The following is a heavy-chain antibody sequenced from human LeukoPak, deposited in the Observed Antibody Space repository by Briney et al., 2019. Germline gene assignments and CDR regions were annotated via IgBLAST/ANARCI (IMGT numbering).Heavy chain of an antibody. CDR3: ARVTIFGEFQH. CDR2: INPSGGST. CDR1: GYTFTIYY. D-gene: IGHD3-3*01. V-gene: IGHV1-46*01. J-gene: IGHJ1*01. Sequence: ASVKVSCKASGYTFTIYYMHWVRQAPGQGLEWMGIINPSGGSTSYAQKFQGRVTMTRDTSTSTVYMELSSLRSEDTAVYYCARVTIFGEFQHWGQGTLVTVSS.